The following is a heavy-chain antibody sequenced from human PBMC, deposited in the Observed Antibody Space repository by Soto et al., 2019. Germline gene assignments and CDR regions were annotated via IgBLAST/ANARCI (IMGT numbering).Heavy chain of an antibody. D-gene: IGHD2-15*01. CDR2: ISYDGRNK. V-gene: IGHV3-30*04. CDR1: GFTFSSYA. J-gene: IGHJ6*02. Sequence: GGSLRLSCAASGFTFSSYAMHWVRQAPGKGLEWVAVISYDGRNKHYADSVKGRFTISRDNSKNTPYLEMNSLRVEDTAVYHCVRDTAYCSGGTCYSSHDMDVWGQGTTVTVSS. CDR3: VRDTAYCSGGTCYSSHDMDV.